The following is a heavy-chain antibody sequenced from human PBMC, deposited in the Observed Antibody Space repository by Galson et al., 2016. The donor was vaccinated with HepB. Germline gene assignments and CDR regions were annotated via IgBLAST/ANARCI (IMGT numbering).Heavy chain of an antibody. CDR3: AREPVRLDDLLTGPPKNPDY. V-gene: IGHV3-48*03. Sequence: SLRLSCAASGFTCSRYEMNWVRQAPGKGLEWVSYISSSGTTIYYADSVKGRVTISRDNAKNSLYLQMNSLRAEDTAVYYCAREPVRLDDLLTGPPKNPDYWGQGTLVTVSS. J-gene: IGHJ4*02. CDR2: ISSSGTTI. CDR1: GFTCSRYE. D-gene: IGHD3-9*01.